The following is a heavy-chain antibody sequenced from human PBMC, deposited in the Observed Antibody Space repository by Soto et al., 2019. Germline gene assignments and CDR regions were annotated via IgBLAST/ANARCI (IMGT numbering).Heavy chain of an antibody. CDR3: AKKLGIDPFGSYGLDV. CDR2: IIPISRTT. V-gene: IGHV1-69*01. CDR1: EGNFITLP. D-gene: IGHD7-27*01. Sequence: QVELVQSGAEVKKPGSSVKVSCKASEGNFITLPFSWVQQALGQGLAWMGEIIPISRTTKSAHKFRDRVTISADGSSSTVHMELRSLKSEDTAIYFCAKKLGIDPFGSYGLDVWGQGTTVTVSS. J-gene: IGHJ6*02.